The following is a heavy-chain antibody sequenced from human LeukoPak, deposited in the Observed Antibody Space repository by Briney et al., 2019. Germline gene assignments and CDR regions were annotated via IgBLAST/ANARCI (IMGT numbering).Heavy chain of an antibody. V-gene: IGHV3-74*01. CDR3: ARGYYDSSGYYFWSLPLYDY. J-gene: IGHJ4*02. D-gene: IGHD3-22*01. CDR2: INSDGSST. Sequence: GGSLRLSCAASGFTFSSYWMHWVRQAPRKGLVWVSRINSDGSSTSYADSVKGRFTISRDNAKNTLYLQMNSLRAEDTAVYYCARGYYDSSGYYFWSLPLYDYWGQGTLVTVSS. CDR1: GFTFSSYW.